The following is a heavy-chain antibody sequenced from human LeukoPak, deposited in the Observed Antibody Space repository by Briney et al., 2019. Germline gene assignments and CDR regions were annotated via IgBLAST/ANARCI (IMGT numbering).Heavy chain of an antibody. Sequence: ASVKVSCKASGYTFTGYYMHWVRQAPGQGLEWMGWINPNSGGTNYAQKFQGRVTMTRDTSISTAYMELSRLRSDDTAVYYCAKENRRYCGGDCYPDAFDIWGQGTMVTVSS. J-gene: IGHJ3*02. CDR3: AKENRRYCGGDCYPDAFDI. CDR2: INPNSGGT. D-gene: IGHD2-21*02. V-gene: IGHV1-2*02. CDR1: GYTFTGYY.